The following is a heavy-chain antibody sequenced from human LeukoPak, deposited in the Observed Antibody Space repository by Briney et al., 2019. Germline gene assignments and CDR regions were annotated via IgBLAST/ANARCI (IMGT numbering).Heavy chain of an antibody. V-gene: IGHV4-30-4*08. CDR1: GGSISSGDYY. CDR2: IYYSGST. Sequence: SQTLSLTCTVSGGSISSGDYYWSWIRQPPGKGLEWIGYIYYSGSTYYNPSLKSRVTVSVDTSKNQFSLKLSSVTAADTAVYFCARGGRGAALSAHFDYWGQGTLVTVSS. D-gene: IGHD3-16*01. J-gene: IGHJ4*02. CDR3: ARGGRGAALSAHFDY.